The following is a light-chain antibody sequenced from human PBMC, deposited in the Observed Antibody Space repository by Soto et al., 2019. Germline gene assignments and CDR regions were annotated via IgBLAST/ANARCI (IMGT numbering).Light chain of an antibody. CDR2: DVS. CDR3: SSYRNSDTLV. CDR1: SSDVGDYNY. J-gene: IGLJ2*01. V-gene: IGLV2-14*01. Sequence: QSALTQPASMSGSPGQSITISCTGTSSDVGDYNYVSWYQQHPGKAPKLMIYDVSNRPSGVSNRFSGSKSGNTASLTISGLQAEDEADYYCSSYRNSDTLVFGGGTKVTVL.